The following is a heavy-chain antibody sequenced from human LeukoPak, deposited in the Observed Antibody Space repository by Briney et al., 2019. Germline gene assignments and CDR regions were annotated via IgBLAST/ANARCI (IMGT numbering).Heavy chain of an antibody. V-gene: IGHV5-51*01. CDR1: GYSFTSYW. J-gene: IGHJ6*02. CDR2: IYPGDSDT. D-gene: IGHD5-12*01. CDR3: ARAGVATIRNYYYYGMDV. Sequence: GESLKISCKGSGYSFTSYWIGWVRQMPGKGLEWMGIIYPGDSDTRYSPSFQGQVTLSADKSISTAYLQWSSLKASDTAMYYCARAGVATIRNYYYYGMDVWGQGTTVTVSS.